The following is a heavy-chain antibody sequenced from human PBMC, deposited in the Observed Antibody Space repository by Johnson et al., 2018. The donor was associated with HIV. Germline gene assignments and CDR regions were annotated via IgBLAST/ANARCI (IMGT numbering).Heavy chain of an antibody. CDR3: ARAYSYGAFDI. J-gene: IGHJ3*02. D-gene: IGHD5-18*01. V-gene: IGHV3-66*01. Sequence: VQLVESGGGLVQPGGSLRLSCAASGFTVSSNYMSWVRQAPGKGLEWVSVIYSGSSTYSADSVRGRFNISRDNSKNTLYLQMNSLRAEDTAVYYCARAYSYGAFDIWGQGTMVTVSS. CDR2: IYSGSST. CDR1: GFTVSSNY.